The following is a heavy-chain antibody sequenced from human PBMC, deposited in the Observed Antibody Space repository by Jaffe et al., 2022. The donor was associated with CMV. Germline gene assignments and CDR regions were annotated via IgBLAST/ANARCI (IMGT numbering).Heavy chain of an antibody. CDR2: INHSGST. CDR3: ARASGASTTVVDY. V-gene: IGHV4-34*01. Sequence: QVQLQQWGAGLLKPSETLSLTCAVYGGSFSGYYWSWIRQPPGKGLEWIGEINHSGSTNYNPSLKSRVTISVDTSKNQFSLKLSSVTAADTAVYYCARASGASTTVVDYWGQGTLVTVSS. D-gene: IGHD4-17*01. J-gene: IGHJ4*02. CDR1: GGSFSGYY.